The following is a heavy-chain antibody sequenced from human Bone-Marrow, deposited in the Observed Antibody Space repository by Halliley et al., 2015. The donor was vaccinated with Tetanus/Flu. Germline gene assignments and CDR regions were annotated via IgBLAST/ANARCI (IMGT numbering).Heavy chain of an antibody. J-gene: IGHJ3*01. D-gene: IGHD2-15*01. V-gene: IGHV5-51*01. CDR2: IFPGASDP. Sequence: WMGVIFPGASDPKSRPSFWGRVTISVDKSIAPAYLQWSSLKASDPAIYYCARRAQDIVFDFWGQGTMVTVSS. CDR3: ARRAQDIVFDF.